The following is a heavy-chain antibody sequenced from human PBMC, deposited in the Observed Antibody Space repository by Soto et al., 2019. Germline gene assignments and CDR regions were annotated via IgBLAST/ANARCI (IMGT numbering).Heavy chain of an antibody. D-gene: IGHD2-2*01. V-gene: IGHV4-34*01. CDR3: ARALQLLVIRRPLFDY. J-gene: IGHJ4*02. CDR1: GGSFSGYY. CDR2: INHSGST. Sequence: LSLTCAVYGGSFSGYYWSWIRQPPGKGLEWIGEINHSGSTNYNPSLKSRDTISVDTSKNQFSLKLSSVTAADTAVYYCARALQLLVIRRPLFDYWGQGTLVTVFS.